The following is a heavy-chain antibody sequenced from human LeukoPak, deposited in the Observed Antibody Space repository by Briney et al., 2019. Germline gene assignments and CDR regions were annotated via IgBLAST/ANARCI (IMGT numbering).Heavy chain of an antibody. J-gene: IGHJ4*02. CDR1: GYSFTSCW. D-gene: IGHD6-13*01. V-gene: IGHV5-51*01. CDR3: ASPIAAAGTGGMDY. CDR2: IYPGDSDT. Sequence: GESPKISCKGSGYSFTSCWIGWVRQMPGKGLEWMGIIYPGDSDTRYSPSFQGQVTISADKSISTAYLQWSSLRASDTAMYYCASPIAAAGTGGMDYWGQGTLVTVSS.